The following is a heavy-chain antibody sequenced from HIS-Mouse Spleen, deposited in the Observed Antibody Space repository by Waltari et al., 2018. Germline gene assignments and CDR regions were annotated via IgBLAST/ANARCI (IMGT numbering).Heavy chain of an antibody. CDR1: GGSISSSSYS. D-gene: IGHD6-13*01. CDR3: AREIPYSSSWYDWYFDL. Sequence: QLQLQESGPGLVTPSETLSLTCTVSGGSISSSSYSRGWIRQPPGKGLEWIGSSHYSGSTYYNPSLKSRVTISVDTSKNQFSLKLSSVTAADTAVYYCAREIPYSSSWYDWYFDLWGRGTLVTVSS. CDR2: SHYSGST. J-gene: IGHJ2*01. V-gene: IGHV4-39*07.